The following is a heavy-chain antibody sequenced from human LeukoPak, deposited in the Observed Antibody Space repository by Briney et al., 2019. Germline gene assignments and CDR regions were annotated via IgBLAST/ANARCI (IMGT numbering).Heavy chain of an antibody. CDR1: GVSISSYY. CDR2: IYYSGGT. Sequence: KPSETLSLTCTVSGVSISSYYWSWIRQPPGKGLEWIGYIYYSGGTNYNPSLKSRVTISVDTSKNQFSLKLSSVTAADTAVYYCARDTAAAGTGMDVWGQGTTVTVSS. J-gene: IGHJ6*02. V-gene: IGHV4-59*01. D-gene: IGHD6-13*01. CDR3: ARDTAAAGTGMDV.